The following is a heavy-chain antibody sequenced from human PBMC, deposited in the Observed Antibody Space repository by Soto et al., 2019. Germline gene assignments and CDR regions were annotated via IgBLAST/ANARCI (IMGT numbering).Heavy chain of an antibody. J-gene: IGHJ4*02. CDR2: IYPADSDT. Sequence: GEALKISCKGSGYSFTTYWIGWVRQMPGKGLEWMGVIYPADSDTRYSPSFQGQVSFSADKSLTTAYLQWNNLKASDTARYYCARQRAWNDAFDFWGQGILVTVSS. V-gene: IGHV5-51*01. D-gene: IGHD1-1*01. CDR3: ARQRAWNDAFDF. CDR1: GYSFTTYW.